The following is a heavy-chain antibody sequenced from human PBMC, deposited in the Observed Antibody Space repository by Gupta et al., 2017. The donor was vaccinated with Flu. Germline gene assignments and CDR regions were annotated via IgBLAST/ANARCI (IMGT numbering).Heavy chain of an antibody. D-gene: IGHD6-19*01. Sequence: ASGFTFGNYALGGFRQAPGKGLEGVSSISGSGNNKDYADSVKGRFSISRDNTKNTLYLQIDSRSADDTAIYYCVQCGGEQWLIYYWGHGTLVSVSS. CDR3: VQCGGEQWLIYY. CDR1: GFTFGNYA. J-gene: IGHJ4*01. V-gene: IGHV3-23*01. CDR2: ISGSGNNK.